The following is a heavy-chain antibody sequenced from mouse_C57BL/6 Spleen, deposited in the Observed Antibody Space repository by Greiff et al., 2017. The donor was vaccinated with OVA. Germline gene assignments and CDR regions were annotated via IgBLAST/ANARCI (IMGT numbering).Heavy chain of an antibody. D-gene: IGHD4-1*02. V-gene: IGHV1-69*01. CDR3: ARGIRQLGY. CDR1: GYTFTSYW. Sequence: QVQLQQPGAELVMPGASVKLSCKASGYTFTSYWMHWVKQRPGQGLEWIGEIDPSDSYTNYNQKFKGKSTLTVDKSSSTAYMQLSSLASEDSAVYYCARGIRQLGYWGQGTTLTVSS. J-gene: IGHJ2*01. CDR2: IDPSDSYT.